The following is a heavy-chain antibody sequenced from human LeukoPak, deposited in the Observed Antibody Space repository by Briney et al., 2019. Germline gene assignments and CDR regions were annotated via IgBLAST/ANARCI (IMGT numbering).Heavy chain of an antibody. J-gene: IGHJ4*02. CDR3: AKDPRRYSRTGGYFDY. CDR1: GFPFSTYW. Sequence: GGSLRLSCAASGFPFSTYWMSWVRQAPGKGLEWVANINQDGTEKYYADSVKGRFTISRGNSKNTLYLQMNSLRAEDTAVYYCAKDPRRYSRTGGYFDYWGQGTLVTVSS. D-gene: IGHD6-13*01. CDR2: INQDGTEK. V-gene: IGHV3-7*01.